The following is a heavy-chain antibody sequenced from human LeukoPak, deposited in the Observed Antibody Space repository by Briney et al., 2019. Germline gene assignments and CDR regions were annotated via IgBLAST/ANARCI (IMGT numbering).Heavy chain of an antibody. CDR1: GFTLSSYW. Sequence: PGGSLRLSCAASGFTLSSYWMSWVRQAPGKGLEWVANIKQDGSEKYYVDSVKGRFTISRDNAKNSLYLQMNSLRAEDTAVYYCARDQYDCSGYYSDYWGQGTLVTVSS. V-gene: IGHV3-7*01. D-gene: IGHD3-22*01. J-gene: IGHJ4*02. CDR2: IKQDGSEK. CDR3: ARDQYDCSGYYSDY.